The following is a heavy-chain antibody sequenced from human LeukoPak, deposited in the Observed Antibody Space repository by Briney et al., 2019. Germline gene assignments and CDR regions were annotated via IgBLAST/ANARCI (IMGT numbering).Heavy chain of an antibody. CDR1: GYTFTSYD. CDR3: ARVGYSSSWYGVRRGQHFDY. D-gene: IGHD6-13*01. Sequence: GASVTVSCKASGYTFTSYDINWVRQATGQGLEWMGWMNPNSGNTGYAQKFQGRVTMTRNTSISTAYMELSSLRSEDTAVYYCARVGYSSSWYGVRRGQHFDYWGQGTLVTVSS. CDR2: MNPNSGNT. J-gene: IGHJ4*02. V-gene: IGHV1-8*01.